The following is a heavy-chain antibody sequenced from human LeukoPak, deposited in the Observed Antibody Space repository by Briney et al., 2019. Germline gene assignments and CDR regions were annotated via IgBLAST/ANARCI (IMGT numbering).Heavy chain of an antibody. Sequence: GGSLRLSCAASGFTFSSYGMHWVRQAPGKGLECVAVISYDGSNKYYADSVNGRFTIYRDNSKNTLYLQMNSLRAEDTAVYYCAKSSDYYGSGSYLVASYFGDYFDYWGQGTLVTVSS. D-gene: IGHD3-10*01. CDR2: ISYDGSNK. CDR1: GFTFSSYG. J-gene: IGHJ4*02. CDR3: AKSSDYYGSGSYLVASYFGDYFDY. V-gene: IGHV3-30*18.